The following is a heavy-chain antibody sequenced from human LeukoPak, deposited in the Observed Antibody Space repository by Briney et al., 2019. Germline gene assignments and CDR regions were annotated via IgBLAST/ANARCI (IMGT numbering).Heavy chain of an antibody. V-gene: IGHV3-7*01. Sequence: GGSLRLSCAASGFTFSSYWMSWVRQAPGKGLEWVANIKQDGSEKYYADSVKGRFTISRDNSKNTLYLQMNSLRAEDTAVYYCAKDRSFSYFDYWGQGTLVTVSS. CDR2: IKQDGSEK. CDR1: GFTFSSYW. J-gene: IGHJ4*02. CDR3: AKDRSFSYFDY. D-gene: IGHD3-10*01.